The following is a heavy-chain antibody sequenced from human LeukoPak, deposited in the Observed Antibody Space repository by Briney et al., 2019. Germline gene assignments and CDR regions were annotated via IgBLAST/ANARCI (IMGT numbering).Heavy chain of an antibody. CDR2: ISYDGSNK. CDR3: AKLSSAVADDFDY. V-gene: IGHV3-30*18. D-gene: IGHD6-19*01. J-gene: IGHJ4*02. CDR1: GFTFSSYG. Sequence: GGSLRLSRAASGFTFSSYGMHWVRQAPGKGLEWVAVISYDGSNKYYADSVKGRFTISRDNSKNTLYLQMNSLRAEDTAVYYCAKLSSAVADDFDYWGQGTLVTVSS.